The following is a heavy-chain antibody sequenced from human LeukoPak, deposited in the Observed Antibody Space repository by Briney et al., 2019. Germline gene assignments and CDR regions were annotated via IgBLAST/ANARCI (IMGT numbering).Heavy chain of an antibody. CDR2: VYHTGHT. V-gene: IGHV4-59*01. CDR3: ARHIFGHLFDY. J-gene: IGHJ4*02. CDR1: GASISSFY. Sequence: SETLSLTCAVSGASISSFYWSWIRQPPGKGLEWIGYVYHTGHTHYSPSLKSRVTVSLDTPRDQVSLMLSSVTAADTAVYYCARHIFGHLFDYWGQGTLVLVSS. D-gene: IGHD3-3*02.